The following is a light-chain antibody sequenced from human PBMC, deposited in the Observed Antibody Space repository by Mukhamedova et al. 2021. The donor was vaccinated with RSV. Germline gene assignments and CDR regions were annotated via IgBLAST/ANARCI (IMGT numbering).Light chain of an antibody. CDR2: GAS. CDR1: QSVSSN. V-gene: IGKV3-11*01. CDR3: QQRSNWPPIT. J-gene: IGKJ5*01. Sequence: PGERATLSCRASQSVSSNLAWYQQKPGQAPRLLIYGASNRATGIPARFSGSGSGTDFTLTISSLEPEDFAVYYCQQRSNWPPIT.